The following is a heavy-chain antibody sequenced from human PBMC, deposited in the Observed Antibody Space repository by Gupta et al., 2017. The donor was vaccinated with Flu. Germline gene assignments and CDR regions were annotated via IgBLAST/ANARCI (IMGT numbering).Heavy chain of an antibody. V-gene: IGHV1-69*01. D-gene: IGHD6-6*01. CDR1: GDTFSTYG. J-gene: IGHJ6*01. CDR2: IIPIFGTT. Sequence: YGKASGDTFSTYGVNWVRQAPGQGLEWIGGIIPIFGTTNYAQKFLGRVTISADESATTGYMELSSLRSEDTAVYYCARAILASRPVGSNNYY. CDR3: ARAILASRPVGSNNYY.